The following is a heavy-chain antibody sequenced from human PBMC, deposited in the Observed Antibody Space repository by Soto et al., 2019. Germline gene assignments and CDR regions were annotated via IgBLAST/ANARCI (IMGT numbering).Heavy chain of an antibody. CDR1: GGSISSGGYS. V-gene: IGHV4-30-2*01. CDR2: IYHSGGT. CDR3: ARGLSVAGTGAWFDP. J-gene: IGHJ5*02. D-gene: IGHD6-19*01. Sequence: PSETLSLTCAVSGGSISSGGYSWSWIRQPPGKGLEWIGYIYHSGGTYYNPSLKSRVTISVDRSKNQFSLKLSSVTAADTAVYYCARGLSVAGTGAWFDPWGREPWSPSPQ.